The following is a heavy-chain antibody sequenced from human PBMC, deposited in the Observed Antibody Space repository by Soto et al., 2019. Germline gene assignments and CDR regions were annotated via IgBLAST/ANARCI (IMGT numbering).Heavy chain of an antibody. Sequence: SETLSLTCTVFGGSISSYYWSWIRQPPGKGLEWIGYIYYSGSTNYKPSLKSRVTMFVDTSKNEFSLKLSSVTAADTAVYYCARDRGILAGYAYYYYGMDVWGQGTTLTGSS. CDR1: GGSISSYY. D-gene: IGHD3-9*01. J-gene: IGHJ6*02. CDR2: IYYSGST. CDR3: ARDRGILAGYAYYYYGMDV. V-gene: IGHV4-59*01.